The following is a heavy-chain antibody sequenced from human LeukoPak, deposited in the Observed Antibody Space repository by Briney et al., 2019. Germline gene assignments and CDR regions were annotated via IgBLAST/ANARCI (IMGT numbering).Heavy chain of an antibody. Sequence: SETLSLTCAVYGGSFSGYYWSWIRQPPGKGLEWIGEINHSGSTNYNPSLKSRVTISVDTSKNQFSLKLSSVTAADTAVYYCASDNVAVAAFDPWGQGTLVTVSS. J-gene: IGHJ5*02. V-gene: IGHV4-34*01. D-gene: IGHD6-19*01. CDR1: GGSFSGYY. CDR2: INHSGST. CDR3: ASDNVAVAAFDP.